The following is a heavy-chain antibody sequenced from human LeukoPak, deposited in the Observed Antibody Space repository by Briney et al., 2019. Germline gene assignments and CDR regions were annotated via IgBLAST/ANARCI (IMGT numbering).Heavy chain of an antibody. D-gene: IGHD3-10*01. Sequence: ASVKVSCKASGYTFTGYYMHWVRQAPGQGLEWMGWINPNSGGTNYAQKFQGRVTMTRDTSISTAYMELSRLRSDDTAVYYCARDLTNVGSEYYYYYYYMDVWGKGTTVTVSS. CDR1: GYTFTGYY. CDR2: INPNSGGT. CDR3: ARDLTNVGSEYYYYYYYMDV. J-gene: IGHJ6*03. V-gene: IGHV1-2*02.